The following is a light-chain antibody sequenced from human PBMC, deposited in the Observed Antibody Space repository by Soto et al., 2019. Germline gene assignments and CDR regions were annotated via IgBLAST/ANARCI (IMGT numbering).Light chain of an antibody. V-gene: IGKV3-20*01. CDR1: QSVSNNY. CDR3: QQYGNSPRT. CDR2: DTS. J-gene: IGKJ1*01. Sequence: EIVLTQSPGTLSLSPGERATLSCRASQSVSNNYLAWFQQTPGQAPRLLIYDTSRRATGIPDRFSGSGSGTDFTLTISRLEPEDSAMYHCQQYGNSPRTFGQGTKVEIK.